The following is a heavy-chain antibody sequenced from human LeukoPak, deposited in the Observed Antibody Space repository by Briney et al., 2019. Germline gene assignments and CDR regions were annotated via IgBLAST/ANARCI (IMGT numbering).Heavy chain of an antibody. V-gene: IGHV3-7*01. CDR1: GFTFSKYW. D-gene: IGHD5-24*01. J-gene: IGHJ4*02. Sequence: GGSLRLSCAASGFTFSKYWMTWVRQAPGKGLEWVANINQIGIEKYYVDSVKGRFTISRDNAKNSLYLQMNSLRAEDTAVYYCARVTIRGYYFDYWGQGTLVTVSS. CDR2: INQIGIEK. CDR3: ARVTIRGYYFDY.